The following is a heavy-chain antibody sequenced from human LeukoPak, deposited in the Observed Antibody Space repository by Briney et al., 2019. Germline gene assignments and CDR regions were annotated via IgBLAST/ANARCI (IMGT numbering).Heavy chain of an antibody. CDR2: IGGNGLST. J-gene: IGHJ4*02. CDR3: AKDELWFGESQYYFDY. V-gene: IGHV3-23*01. Sequence: PGGSLRLSCATSGFIFKDYWMSWFRQAPGKGLEWVCTIGGNGLSTYYADSVKGRFTISRDNSNNTLYLHLHSLRAEDTAVYYCAKDELWFGESQYYFDYWGKGTLVTVSS. D-gene: IGHD3-10*01. CDR1: GFIFKDYW.